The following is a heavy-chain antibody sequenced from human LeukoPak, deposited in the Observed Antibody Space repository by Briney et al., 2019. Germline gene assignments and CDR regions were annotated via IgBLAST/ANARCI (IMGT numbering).Heavy chain of an antibody. CDR1: GGSISGYF. CDR2: IYYTGST. D-gene: IGHD2/OR15-2a*01. Sequence: SETLSLTCAVSGGSISGYFWSWSRQPPGKGLEWIGYIYYTGSTIYDPSLRSRVTMSVDVSKTQFSLDLTSVTAADTAVYYCARHDPVGHFLRGMDVWGQGTTVTVSS. V-gene: IGHV4-59*08. CDR3: ARHDPVGHFLRGMDV. J-gene: IGHJ6*02.